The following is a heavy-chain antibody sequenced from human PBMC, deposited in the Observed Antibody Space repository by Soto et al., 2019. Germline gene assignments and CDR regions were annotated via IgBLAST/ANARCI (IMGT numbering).Heavy chain of an antibody. CDR1: GLTVSGYT. D-gene: IGHD1-1*01. CDR3: AVTGTTFYYFDY. Sequence: QVQLVQSGAEVKKPGSSVRVSCKASGLTVSGYTISWVRQAPGQGLEWMGNIIPILGIANYAQKFQGRLTITADKSTSTAYIELSSLRSEDTAVYYCAVTGTTFYYFDYWGQGTLVTVSS. J-gene: IGHJ4*02. V-gene: IGHV1-69*02. CDR2: IIPILGIA.